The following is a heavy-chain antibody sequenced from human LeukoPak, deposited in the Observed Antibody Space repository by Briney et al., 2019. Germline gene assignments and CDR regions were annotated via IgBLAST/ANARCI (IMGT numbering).Heavy chain of an antibody. D-gene: IGHD1-26*01. CDR3: ARDEGEWESRNY. CDR1: GYTFSNDG. CDR2: ISAYTGKT. J-gene: IGHJ4*02. Sequence: ASVKVSCQTSGYTFSNDGIIWVQQAPGQGLEWMGWISAYTGKTKYVEKYEGRVTFTTDSSTNTAYMEMRRLTIDDTAVYYCARDEGEWESRNYWGQGTQVIVSS. V-gene: IGHV1-18*01.